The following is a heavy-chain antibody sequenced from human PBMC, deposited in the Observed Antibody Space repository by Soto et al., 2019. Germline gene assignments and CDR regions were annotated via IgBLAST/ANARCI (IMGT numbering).Heavy chain of an antibody. CDR1: GYTFTSYG. J-gene: IGHJ4*02. D-gene: IGHD2-15*01. CDR3: ARDLSPEFKRPGWPDY. Sequence: QVQLVQFGAEVKKPGASVKVSCKASGYTFTSYGISWVRQAPGQGLEWMGWISAYNGNTNYAQKLQGRVTMTTDTSTSTAYMELRSLRSDDTAVYYCARDLSPEFKRPGWPDYWGQGTLVTVSS. V-gene: IGHV1-18*04. CDR2: ISAYNGNT.